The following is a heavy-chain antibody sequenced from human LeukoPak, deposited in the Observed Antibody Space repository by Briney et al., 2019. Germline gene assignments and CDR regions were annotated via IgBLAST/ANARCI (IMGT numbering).Heavy chain of an antibody. CDR3: ARGVTTVATWWFDP. CDR2: MNPNSGNT. Sequence: ASVKVSCKASGYTFTSSDIDWVRQATGQGLEWMGWMNPNSGNTGYAQKFQGGVTMTRNTSISTAYMELSSLRSADTAVYYCARGVTTVATWWFDPWGQGTLVTVSS. D-gene: IGHD4-17*01. J-gene: IGHJ5*02. CDR1: GYTFTSSD. V-gene: IGHV1-8*01.